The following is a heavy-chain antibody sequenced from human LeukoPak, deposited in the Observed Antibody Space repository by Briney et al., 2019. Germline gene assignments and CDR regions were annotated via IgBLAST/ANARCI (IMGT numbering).Heavy chain of an antibody. V-gene: IGHV5-51*01. Sequence: GESLKISCKGSGFDFTTYWVTWVRQMPGKGLEWMGTIWPRDSDTRYSPSFPGQVTISADKSISTAYLHWNSLTAPDTAIYYCARPRTTGTTSAFDIWGQGTMVSVSS. CDR3: ARPRTTGTTSAFDI. CDR2: IWPRDSDT. D-gene: IGHD1-1*01. J-gene: IGHJ3*02. CDR1: GFDFTTYW.